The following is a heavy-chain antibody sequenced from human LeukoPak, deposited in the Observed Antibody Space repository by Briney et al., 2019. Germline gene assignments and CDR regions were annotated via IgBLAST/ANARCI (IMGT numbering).Heavy chain of an antibody. Sequence: ASVKVSCKASGYTFTRYAINWLRQAPGQGLEWMGWINMYTADPAYAQGFTERFVFSLDTSVTTAYLQISNLKTEDTAVYYCARHDNDDDFDYWGQGTLVTVSS. CDR2: INMYTADP. J-gene: IGHJ4*02. V-gene: IGHV7-4-1*02. D-gene: IGHD3-16*01. CDR1: GYTFTRYA. CDR3: ARHDNDDDFDY.